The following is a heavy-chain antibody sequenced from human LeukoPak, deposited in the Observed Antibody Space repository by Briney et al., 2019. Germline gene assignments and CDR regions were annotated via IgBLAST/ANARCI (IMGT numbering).Heavy chain of an antibody. D-gene: IGHD5-18*01. V-gene: IGHV4-34*01. Sequence: PSETLSLTCAVYGGSFSGYYWSWIRQPPGKGLEWIGEINHSGSTNYNPSLKSRVTISVDTSKNQFSLKLSSVTGADTAVYYCARRRRYSYGYDYYYYMDVWGKGTTVTVSS. J-gene: IGHJ6*03. CDR1: GGSFSGYY. CDR3: ARRRRYSYGYDYYYYMDV. CDR2: INHSGST.